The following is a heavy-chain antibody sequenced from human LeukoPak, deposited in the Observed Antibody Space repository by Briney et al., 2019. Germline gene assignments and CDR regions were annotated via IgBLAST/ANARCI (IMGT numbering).Heavy chain of an antibody. CDR3: ARVWLLWFGESPTFFDY. V-gene: IGHV4-30-2*05. D-gene: IGHD3-10*01. CDR1: GGSISSGGYS. J-gene: IGHJ4*02. Sequence: SQTLSLTCAVSGGSISSGGYSWSWIRQPPGKGLEWIGYIYYSGSTYYNPSLKSRVTIDTSKNQFSLKLSSVTAADTAVYYCARVWLLWFGESPTFFDYWGQGTLVTVSS. CDR2: IYYSGST.